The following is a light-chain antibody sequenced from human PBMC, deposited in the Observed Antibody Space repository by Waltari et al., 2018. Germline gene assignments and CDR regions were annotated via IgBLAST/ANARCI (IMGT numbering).Light chain of an antibody. CDR2: RDV. Sequence: SYKLTQPLSVSVALGQTARITCGGNNIGSKNVHWYQQKPGQAPVLVMDRDVNRPSGIPERFSGSNSGNTATLTISRAQAGDEADYYCHVWDTSTAEVFGGGTKLTVL. J-gene: IGLJ2*01. CDR1: NIGSKN. CDR3: HVWDTSTAEV. V-gene: IGLV3-9*01.